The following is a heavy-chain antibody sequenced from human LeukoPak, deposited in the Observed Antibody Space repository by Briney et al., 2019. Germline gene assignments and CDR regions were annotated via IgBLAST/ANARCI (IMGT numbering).Heavy chain of an antibody. D-gene: IGHD3-16*01. CDR3: ARGGGLDV. V-gene: IGHV3-23*01. CDR2: ISGSGGSI. Sequence: GLEWVSVISGSGGSIYYADSVKGRFIISRDNSKNTLYLQMSNLRAEDTAVYFCARGGGLDVWGQGATVTVSS. J-gene: IGHJ6*02.